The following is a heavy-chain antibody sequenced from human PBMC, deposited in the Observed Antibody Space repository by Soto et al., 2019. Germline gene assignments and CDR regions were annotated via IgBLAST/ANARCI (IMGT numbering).Heavy chain of an antibody. Sequence: EVQLVESGGGLVQPGGSLRLSCSASGFTFSSYDMHWVRQGTGKGLEWVSAIGTTGDTYYAGSVKGRFTISRENAKNSLYLQINTLRAGDTAIYSCASAMGPTLFNYWAQGPLVPFPS. D-gene: IGHD3-16*01. CDR2: IGTTGDT. CDR1: GFTFSSYD. CDR3: ASAMGPTLFNY. V-gene: IGHV3-13*04. J-gene: IGHJ4*02.